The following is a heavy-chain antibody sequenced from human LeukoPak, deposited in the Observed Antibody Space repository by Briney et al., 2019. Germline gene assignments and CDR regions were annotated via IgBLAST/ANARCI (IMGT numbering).Heavy chain of an antibody. Sequence: GGSLRLSCAASGFSVSTSYMSWVRQAPGKGLEWVSLIYTGGGTYYADSVKGRFTISRDNSKNTLYLHMNSLGVEDTAVYYCARGSYGDFTAFDYWGQGTLVTVSS. J-gene: IGHJ4*02. CDR3: ARGSYGDFTAFDY. D-gene: IGHD4-17*01. CDR1: GFSVSTSY. V-gene: IGHV3-66*01. CDR2: IYTGGGT.